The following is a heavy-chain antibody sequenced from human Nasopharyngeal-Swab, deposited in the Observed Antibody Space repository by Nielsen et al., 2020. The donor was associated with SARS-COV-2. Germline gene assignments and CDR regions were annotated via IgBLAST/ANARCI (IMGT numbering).Heavy chain of an antibody. Sequence: GSLRLSCTVSGGSISSYYWSWIRQPPGKGLEWIGYIYYSGSTNYNPSLKSRVTISVDTSKNQFSLKLSSVTAADTAVYYCARDRSRFGEKGEFDTWGQGTLVTVSS. D-gene: IGHD3-10*01. J-gene: IGHJ5*02. CDR1: GGSISSYY. V-gene: IGHV4-59*01. CDR3: ARDRSRFGEKGEFDT. CDR2: IYYSGST.